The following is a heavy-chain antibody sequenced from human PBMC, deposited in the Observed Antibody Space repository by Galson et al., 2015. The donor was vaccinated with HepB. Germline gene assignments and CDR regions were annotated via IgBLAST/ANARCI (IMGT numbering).Heavy chain of an antibody. Sequence: CAISGDSVSSRTASWNWIRQSPSRGLEWLGRTYYRSQWYSEYSASVRGRMTINPDTSENQFSLHLSSVTPEDTAIYFCARAWTSRPSTRQTDHCDNWGQGTLVTVSS. CDR1: GDSVSSRTAS. CDR2: TYYRSQWYS. J-gene: IGHJ4*02. V-gene: IGHV6-1*01. D-gene: IGHD3/OR15-3a*01. CDR3: ARAWTSRPSTRQTDHCDN.